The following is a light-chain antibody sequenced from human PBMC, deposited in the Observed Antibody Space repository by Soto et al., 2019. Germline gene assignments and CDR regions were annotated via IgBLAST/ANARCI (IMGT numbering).Light chain of an antibody. V-gene: IGKV3-15*01. CDR3: QQYINWVS. J-gene: IGKJ1*01. CDR1: QSVSSN. CDR2: GAS. Sequence: EIVMTQSPATLSVSPGERATLSCRASQSVSSNLAWYQHKPGQAPRLLIYGASTRATGIPARFSGSGSGTEFTLTISSLQSEDFAVYYCQQYINWVSFGQGTKVEIK.